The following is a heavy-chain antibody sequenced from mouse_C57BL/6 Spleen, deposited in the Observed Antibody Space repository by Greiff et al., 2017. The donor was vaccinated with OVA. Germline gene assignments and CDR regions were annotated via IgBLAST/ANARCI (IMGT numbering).Heavy chain of an antibody. CDR1: GYTFTSYW. J-gene: IGHJ4*01. D-gene: IGHD3-2*02. CDR3: ARGTAQATRAMDY. V-gene: IGHV1-55*01. CDR2: IYPGSGST. Sequence: QVQLKQPGAELVKPGASVKMSCKASGYTFTSYWITWVKQRPGQGLEWIGDIYPGSGSTNYNEKFKSKATLTVDTSSSTAYMQLSSLTSEDSAVYYCARGTAQATRAMDYWGQGTSVTVSS.